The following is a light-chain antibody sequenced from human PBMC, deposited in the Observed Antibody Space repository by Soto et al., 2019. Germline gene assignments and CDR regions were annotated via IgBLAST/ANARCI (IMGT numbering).Light chain of an antibody. J-gene: IGKJ1*01. CDR3: QQYDTYRT. CDR1: QGIRSW. V-gene: IGKV1-5*01. CDR2: DAS. Sequence: DIQMTQSPSTLSASVGDRVTITCRASQGIRSWLAWYQQKPGKAPKLLMYDASSLEDGVPLRFSGSGSGTEFTLTISSLQPDDFATYYCQQYDTYRTFGQGTKVEMK.